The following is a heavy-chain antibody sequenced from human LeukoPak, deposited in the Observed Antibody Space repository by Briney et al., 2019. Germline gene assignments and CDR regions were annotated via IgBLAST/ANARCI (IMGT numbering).Heavy chain of an antibody. V-gene: IGHV1-2*02. J-gene: IGHJ4*02. CDR3: ARTQSYSSSWSPHFDY. D-gene: IGHD6-13*01. CDR2: INPNSGGT. Sequence: GASVKVSCKASGYTFTGYYMHWVRQAPGQGLEWMGWINPNSGGTNYAQKFQGRVTMTRDTSISTAYMELSRLRSDDTAVYYCARTQSYSSSWSPHFDYWGQGTLVTVSS. CDR1: GYTFTGYY.